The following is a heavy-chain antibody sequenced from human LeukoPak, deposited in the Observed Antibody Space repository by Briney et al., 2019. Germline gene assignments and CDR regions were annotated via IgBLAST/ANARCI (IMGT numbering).Heavy chain of an antibody. CDR1: GYTFTSYA. CDR2: INAGNGNT. J-gene: IGHJ4*02. Sequence: ASVKVSCKASGYTFTSYAMHWVRQAPGQRLEWMGWINAGNGNTKYSQKFQGRVTITRDTSASTAYMELSSLRSEDTAVYYCARVLNDYGDYGSDYWGQGTLVTVSS. V-gene: IGHV1-3*01. D-gene: IGHD4-17*01. CDR3: ARVLNDYGDYGSDY.